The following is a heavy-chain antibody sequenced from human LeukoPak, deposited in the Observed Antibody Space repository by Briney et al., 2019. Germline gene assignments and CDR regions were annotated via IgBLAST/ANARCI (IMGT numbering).Heavy chain of an antibody. CDR2: IGTAGDT. CDR3: ARGMSYSSGWYGDDNWFDP. CDR1: GFTFSSYD. V-gene: IGHV3-13*01. Sequence: GGSLRLSCAASGFTFSSYDMHWVRQATGKGLKWVSAIGTAGDTYYPGSVKGRFTISRENAKNSSYLQMNSLRAEDTAVYYCARGMSYSSGWYGDDNWFDPWGQGTLVTVSS. D-gene: IGHD6-19*01. J-gene: IGHJ5*02.